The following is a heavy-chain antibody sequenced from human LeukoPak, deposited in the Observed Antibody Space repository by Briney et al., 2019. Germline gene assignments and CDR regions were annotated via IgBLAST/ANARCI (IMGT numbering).Heavy chain of an antibody. D-gene: IGHD2-2*01. V-gene: IGHV3-21*01. CDR2: ISSSSSYI. J-gene: IGHJ4*02. CDR3: ARAGIGGSSTSCDY. CDR1: GFTFRSYS. Sequence: GGSLRLSCAASGFTFRSYSMNWVRQAPGKGLEWVSSISSSSSYIYYADSVKGRFTISRDNGKNSLYLQMNSLRAEDTAVYYCARAGIGGSSTSCDYWGQGTLVTVSS.